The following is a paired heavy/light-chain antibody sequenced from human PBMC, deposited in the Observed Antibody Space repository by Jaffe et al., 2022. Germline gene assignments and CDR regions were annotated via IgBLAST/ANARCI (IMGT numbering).Light chain of an antibody. J-gene: IGKJ3*01. Sequence: EIVMTQSPATLSVSPGERATLSCRASQSVSSNLAWYQQKPGQAPRLLIYGASTRATGIPARFSGSGSGTEFTLTISSLQSEDFAVYYCQQYNNWPGFGPGTKVDIK. CDR3: QQYNNWPG. V-gene: IGKV3-15*01. CDR2: GAS. CDR1: QSVSSN.
Heavy chain of an antibody. CDR2: ISSSSSYI. J-gene: IGHJ2*01. V-gene: IGHV3-21*01. CDR3: ATSSYLSYSSSPRDWYFDL. Sequence: EVQLVESGGGLVKPGGSLRLSCAASGFTFSSYSMNWVRQAPGKGLEWVSSISSSSSYIYYADSVKGRFTISRDNAKNSLYLQMNSLRAEDTAVYYCATSSYLSYSSSPRDWYFDLWGRGTLVTVSS. CDR1: GFTFSSYS. D-gene: IGHD6-6*01.